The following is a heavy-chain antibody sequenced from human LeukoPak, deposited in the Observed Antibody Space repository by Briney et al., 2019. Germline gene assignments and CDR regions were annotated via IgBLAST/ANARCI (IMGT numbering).Heavy chain of an antibody. CDR3: VPASVGATDY. CDR2: IKQDGSKI. J-gene: IGHJ4*02. V-gene: IGHV3-7*01. CDR1: GFSLSSYW. D-gene: IGHD1-26*01. Sequence: GGSLRLSCAASGFSLSSYWMSWVRQAPGKGLEWLADIKQDGSKIYYMDSVKGRFTISRDNAKNSLYLQMNSLRVEDTAVYYCVPASVGATDYWGQGTLVTVSS.